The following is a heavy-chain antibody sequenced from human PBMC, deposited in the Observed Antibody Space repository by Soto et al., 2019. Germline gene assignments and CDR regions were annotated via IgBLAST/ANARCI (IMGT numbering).Heavy chain of an antibody. CDR2: ISWNSGSI. V-gene: IGHV3-9*01. Sequence: GGSLRLSCAASGFTFDDYAMHWVRQAPGKGLEWVSGISWNSGSIGYADSVKGRFTISRDNAKNSLYLQMNSLRAEDTALYYCAKDHLSIVVDTGGDDYYYYYMDVWGKGTTVTVSS. CDR1: GFTFDDYA. J-gene: IGHJ6*03. CDR3: AKDHLSIVVDTGGDDYYYYYMDV. D-gene: IGHD2-2*01.